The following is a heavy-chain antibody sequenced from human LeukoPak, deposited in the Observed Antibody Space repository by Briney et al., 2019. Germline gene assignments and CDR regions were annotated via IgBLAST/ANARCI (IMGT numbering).Heavy chain of an antibody. J-gene: IGHJ4*02. CDR2: ISAYNGNT. CDR3: ARDSDSSSSLDY. V-gene: IGHV1-18*01. Sequence: GASVKVSCKASGYTFTSYGISWVRQAPGQGLEWMGWISAYNGNTNYAQKLQGRVTMTTDTSTSTAYTELRSLRSDDTAVYYCARDSDSSSSLDYWGQGTLVTVSS. D-gene: IGHD6-6*01. CDR1: GYTFTSYG.